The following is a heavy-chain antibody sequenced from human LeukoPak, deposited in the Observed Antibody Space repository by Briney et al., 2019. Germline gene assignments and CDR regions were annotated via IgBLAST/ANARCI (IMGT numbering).Heavy chain of an antibody. CDR2: IGVSGDTT. J-gene: IGHJ4*02. CDR3: SPLGSGVDY. V-gene: IGHV3-23*01. CDR1: GFIFYNYA. Sequence: GGSLRLSCAASGFIFYNYAMSWVRQAPGKGLEWVSVIGVSGDTTYYADSVKGRFTISRDNSKNTLYLEINSLGAEDTAVYYCSPLGSGVDYWGQGTLVTVTS. D-gene: IGHD6-19*01.